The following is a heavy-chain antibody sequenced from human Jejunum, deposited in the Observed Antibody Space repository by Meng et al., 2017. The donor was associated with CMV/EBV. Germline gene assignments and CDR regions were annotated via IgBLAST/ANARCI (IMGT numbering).Heavy chain of an antibody. CDR3: ARDGYFWLPQQSGLGAYDV. V-gene: IGHV4-59*01. D-gene: IGHD2-15*01. Sequence: ISNYYWSWIRQPPGKGLEWIGYISYNAYTNYNPSLKSRVTISVDMSKHQFSLRLNSVTAADTAVYYCARDGYFWLPQQSGLGAYDVWGQGTGVTVSS. CDR1: ISNYY. J-gene: IGHJ3*01. CDR2: ISYNAYT.